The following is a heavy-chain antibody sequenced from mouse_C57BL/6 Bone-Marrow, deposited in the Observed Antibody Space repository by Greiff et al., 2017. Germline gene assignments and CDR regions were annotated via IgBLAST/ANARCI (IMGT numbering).Heavy chain of an antibody. CDR2: IRNKANGYTT. CDR1: GFTFTDYY. J-gene: IGHJ4*01. V-gene: IGHV7-3*01. Sequence: EVKLVESGGGLVQPGGSLSLSCAASGFTFTDYYMSWVRQPPGKALEWLGFIRNKANGYTTEYSASVKGRFTISRDNSQSILYLQMNALRAEDSATYYCARYQPDGYYKGGYAMDYWGQGTSVTVSS. D-gene: IGHD2-3*01. CDR3: ARYQPDGYYKGGYAMDY.